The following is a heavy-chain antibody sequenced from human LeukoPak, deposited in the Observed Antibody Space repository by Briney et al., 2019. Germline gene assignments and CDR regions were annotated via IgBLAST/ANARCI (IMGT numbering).Heavy chain of an antibody. CDR1: GGTFSSYA. D-gene: IGHD6-19*01. V-gene: IGHV1-69*13. CDR2: IIPIFGTA. Sequence: ASVKVSCKASGGTFSSYAISWVRQAPGQGLEWMGGIIPIFGTANYAQKFQGRVTITADESASTAYMELSSLRSEDTAVYYCARYIAVAGNGLDYWGQGTLVTVSS. CDR3: ARYIAVAGNGLDY. J-gene: IGHJ4*02.